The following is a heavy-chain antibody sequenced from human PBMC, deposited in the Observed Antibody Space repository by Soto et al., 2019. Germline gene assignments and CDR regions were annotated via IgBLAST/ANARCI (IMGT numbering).Heavy chain of an antibody. V-gene: IGHV4-39*01. Sequence: SETLSLTCTVSGGSISSSSYYWGWIRQPPGKGLEWIGSIYYSGSTYYNPSLKSRVTISVDTSKNQFSLKLSSVTAADTAVYYCARIDDWVAATDYWRQGTLVTVSS. D-gene: IGHD2-15*01. J-gene: IGHJ4*02. CDR1: GGSISSSSYY. CDR2: IYYSGST. CDR3: ARIDDWVAATDY.